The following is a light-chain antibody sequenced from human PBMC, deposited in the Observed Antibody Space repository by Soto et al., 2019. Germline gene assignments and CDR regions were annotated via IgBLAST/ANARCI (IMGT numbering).Light chain of an antibody. J-gene: IGKJ3*01. Sequence: EIVLTQSPGTLSLSPGERATLYCRASQSVSSTYLAWYQQKPGQAPRLIIYGASSRATGIPDMFSGSGSVTDFSLTISRLEPEDFAVYYCQQYGSSPLFAFGPGTKVEI. V-gene: IGKV3-20*01. CDR1: QSVSSTY. CDR2: GAS. CDR3: QQYGSSPLFA.